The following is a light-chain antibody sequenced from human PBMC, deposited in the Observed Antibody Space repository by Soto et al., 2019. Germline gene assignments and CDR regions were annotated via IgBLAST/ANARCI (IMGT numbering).Light chain of an antibody. CDR2: DVS. CDR1: SSDVGGYNY. CDR3: SSYTSSSFYV. J-gene: IGLJ1*01. V-gene: IGLV2-14*01. Sequence: QSALTQPASVSGSPGQSITISCTGTSSDVGGYNYVSWYQQHPGKAPKVMIYDVSNRPSGVSNRFSGSKSGNTASLTISGLQAEYEADYYCSSYTSSSFYVFGTGTKLTVL.